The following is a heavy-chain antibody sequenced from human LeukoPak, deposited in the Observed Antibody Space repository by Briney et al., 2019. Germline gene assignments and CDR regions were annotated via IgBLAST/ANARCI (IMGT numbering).Heavy chain of an antibody. D-gene: IGHD3-10*01. Sequence: SETLSLTYTVSGGSISIYYWSWIPQPPGKGLEGSVDIYYSGSTNYNPSLKSQGTISVDTSKNQFSLKMSSVAAAGTAVYYCARDYSMVRGVIGARSGAFDIWGQGTMVTVSS. J-gene: IGHJ3*02. CDR3: ARDYSMVRGVIGARSGAFDI. CDR1: GGSISIYY. CDR2: IYYSGST. V-gene: IGHV4-59*01.